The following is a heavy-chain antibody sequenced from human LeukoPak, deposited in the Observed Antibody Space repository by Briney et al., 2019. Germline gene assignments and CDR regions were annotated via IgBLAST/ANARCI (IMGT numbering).Heavy chain of an antibody. D-gene: IGHD6-19*01. CDR3: ARGRRSSGWTRYFDY. CDR2: MNPNSGNT. CDR1: GYTFTSYD. Sequence: GASVKVSCKASGYTFTSYDINWVRQATGQRLEWMGWMNPNSGNTGYAQKFQGRVTMTRNTSISTAYMELSSLRSEDTAVYYCARGRRSSGWTRYFDYWGQGTMVTVSS. V-gene: IGHV1-8*01. J-gene: IGHJ4*02.